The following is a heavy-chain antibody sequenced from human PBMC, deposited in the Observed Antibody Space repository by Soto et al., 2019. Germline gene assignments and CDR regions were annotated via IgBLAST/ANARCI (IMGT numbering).Heavy chain of an antibody. CDR1: GGTFSSYA. CDR2: IIPIFGTA. CDR3: ARHLGAYSSGWYYYYGMDV. D-gene: IGHD6-19*01. Sequence: SVKVSCKASGGTFSSYAISWVRQAPGQGLEWMGGIIPIFGTANYAQKFQGRVTITADESTSTAYMELSSLRSEDTAVYYCARHLGAYSSGWYYYYGMDVWGQGTTVTVSS. V-gene: IGHV1-69*13. J-gene: IGHJ6*02.